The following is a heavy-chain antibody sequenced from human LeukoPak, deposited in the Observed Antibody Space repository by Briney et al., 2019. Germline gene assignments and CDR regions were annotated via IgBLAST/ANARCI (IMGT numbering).Heavy chain of an antibody. Sequence: PSETLSLTCTVSGGSISSGGYYWSWIRQHPGKGLEWIGYIYYSGSTYYNPSLKSRVTISVDTSKNQFSLKLSSVTAADTAVYYCARKVTSGKYGESHFDYWGQGTLVTVSS. V-gene: IGHV4-31*03. CDR2: IYYSGST. D-gene: IGHD4-17*01. J-gene: IGHJ4*02. CDR1: GGSISSGGYY. CDR3: ARKVTSGKYGESHFDY.